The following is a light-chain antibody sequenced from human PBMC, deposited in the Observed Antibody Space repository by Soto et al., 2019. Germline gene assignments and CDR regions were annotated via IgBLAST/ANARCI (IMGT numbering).Light chain of an antibody. J-gene: IGLJ1*01. CDR1: ASAIGRYNY. Sequence: QSALTQPPSASGSPGQSVTISCIGTASAIGRYNYVSWYQHHPGKAPKLIIYEVTKRPSGVPDRFSGSKSGNTDSLTVSGLQADDEADYYCNSYVGSNNYVFGTGTKVTVL. V-gene: IGLV2-8*01. CDR3: NSYVGSNNYV. CDR2: EVT.